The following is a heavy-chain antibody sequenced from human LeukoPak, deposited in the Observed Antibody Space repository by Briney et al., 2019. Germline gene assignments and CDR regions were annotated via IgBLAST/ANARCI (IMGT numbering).Heavy chain of an antibody. D-gene: IGHD6-19*01. Sequence: GGSLRLSCAASGFSFSSYIMNWVRQAPGKGLEWVSVIYSGGSTYYADSVKGRFTISRDNSKNTLYLQMNSLRAEDTAVYYCARAVPWLGHWGQGTLVTVSS. CDR2: IYSGGST. J-gene: IGHJ4*02. CDR1: GFSFSSYI. V-gene: IGHV3-66*01. CDR3: ARAVPWLGH.